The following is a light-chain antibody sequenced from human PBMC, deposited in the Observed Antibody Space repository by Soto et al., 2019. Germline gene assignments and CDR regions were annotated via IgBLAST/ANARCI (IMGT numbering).Light chain of an antibody. CDR1: QSISSW. V-gene: IGKV1-5*01. CDR2: DAS. J-gene: IGKJ3*01. Sequence: QMTQSPSTLSASVGDRVTITCRASQSISSWLAWYQQKPGKAPKLLIYDASSLESGVPSRFSGSGSGTEFTLTISSLQPDDFATYYCQQYNSYSRTFGPGTKVDI. CDR3: QQYNSYSRT.